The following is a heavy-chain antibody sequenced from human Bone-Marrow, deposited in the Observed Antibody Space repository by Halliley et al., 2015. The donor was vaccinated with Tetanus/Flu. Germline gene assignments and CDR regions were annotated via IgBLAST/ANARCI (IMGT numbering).Heavy chain of an antibody. CDR3: AREGATGNFALDV. D-gene: IGHD1-1*01. CDR2: SSDSGGSA. V-gene: IGHV3-23*01. J-gene: IGHJ6*02. Sequence: VSSSSDSGGSAYHADSVKGRFTVSRDNSRSTLYLQMNGLRVEDTAIYYCAREGATGNFALDVWGQGTTVIV.